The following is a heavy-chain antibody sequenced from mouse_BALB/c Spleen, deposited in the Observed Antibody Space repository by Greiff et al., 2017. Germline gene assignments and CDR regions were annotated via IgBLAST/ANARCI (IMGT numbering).Heavy chain of an antibody. D-gene: IGHD2-1*01. CDR3: ATPYGNYWYFDV. CDR2: IYPGDGDT. Sequence: QVQLKQSGAELARPGASVKLSCKASGYTFTSYWMQWVKQRPGQGLEWIGAIYPGDGDTRYTQKFKGKATLTSDKSSSTAYMELSSLTSEDSAVYYCATPYGNYWYFDVWGAGTTVTVSS. CDR1: GYTFTSYW. V-gene: IGHV1-87*01. J-gene: IGHJ1*01.